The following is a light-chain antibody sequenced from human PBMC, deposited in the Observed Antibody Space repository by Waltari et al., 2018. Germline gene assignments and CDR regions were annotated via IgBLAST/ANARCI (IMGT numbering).Light chain of an antibody. CDR3: QQYYSNFFT. J-gene: IGKJ3*01. CDR2: WAS. CDR1: QTGSYSSNNRDS. Sequence: DIVLTQSPDSLAVSLGERATLNCQSSQTGSYSSNNRDSLAWYQQKPGQPPKLLIYWASTRESRVPDRFSRSGSGTDFTLTISSLQAEDVAVYYCQQYYSNFFTFGPGTKVDI. V-gene: IGKV4-1*01.